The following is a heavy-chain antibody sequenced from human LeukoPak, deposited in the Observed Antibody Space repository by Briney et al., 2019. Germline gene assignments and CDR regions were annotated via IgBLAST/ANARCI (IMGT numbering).Heavy chain of an antibody. J-gene: IGHJ4*02. V-gene: IGHV3-66*01. CDR1: GFTVSSNY. CDR3: AKDLDSTGYYSYNY. CDR2: MYSSGNT. D-gene: IGHD3-22*01. Sequence: GESLRLSCAASGFTVSSNYMSWVRQAPGKGLEWVLVMYSSGNTYYADSVKGRFTISRDNSKNTLSLQMNGLRAEDTAVYHCAKDLDSTGYYSYNYWGRGTLVTVSS.